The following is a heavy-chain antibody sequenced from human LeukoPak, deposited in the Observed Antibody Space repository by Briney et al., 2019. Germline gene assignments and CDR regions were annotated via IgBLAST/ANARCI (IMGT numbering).Heavy chain of an antibody. CDR3: ARLQKKYSIWGGYSDY. V-gene: IGHV4-34*01. CDR1: GGSFSGYY. CDR2: INHSEST. Sequence: SVTLSLTCAVYGGSFSGYYWSWLRQPPGKGLEWIGEINHSESTNYNPSLKSRVTISVDSSKNQFSLKLRPVTAADRAGYYCARLQKKYSIWGGYSDYWGRGTLVTVS. D-gene: IGHD3-3*01. J-gene: IGHJ4*02.